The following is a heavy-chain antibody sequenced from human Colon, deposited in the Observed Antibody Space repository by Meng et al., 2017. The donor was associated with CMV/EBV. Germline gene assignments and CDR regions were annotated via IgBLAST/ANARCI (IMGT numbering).Heavy chain of an antibody. D-gene: IGHD2-2*01. CDR3: ARAYCSGTNCSPDY. CDR2: ISTHNGNT. J-gene: IGHJ4*02. V-gene: IGHV1-18*01. Sequence: ASVKVSCKASDYTFTSYDINWVRQAPGQGLEWMGWISTHNGNTKYAQHLQGRVTMTRDTFTSTAYMELRSLDFDDTARYFCARAYCSGTNCSPDYWGQGTLVTVSS. CDR1: DYTFTSYD.